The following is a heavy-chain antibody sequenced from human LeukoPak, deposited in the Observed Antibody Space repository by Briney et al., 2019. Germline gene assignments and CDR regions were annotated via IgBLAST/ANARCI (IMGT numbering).Heavy chain of an antibody. CDR2: ISGGGGST. Sequence: SGGSLRLSCAASAFTFRNSAMSWVRQAPGKGLEWASTISGGGGSTYSADSVKGRFTISRDNSENTLYLQMNSLTAEDTAVYYCAKGLGSGLYYSMDVWGQGTTVTVSS. V-gene: IGHV3-23*01. CDR3: AKGLGSGLYYSMDV. CDR1: AFTFRNSA. D-gene: IGHD6-19*01. J-gene: IGHJ6*02.